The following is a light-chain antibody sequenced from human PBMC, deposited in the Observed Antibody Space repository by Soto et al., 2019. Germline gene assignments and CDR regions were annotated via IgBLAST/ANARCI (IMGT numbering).Light chain of an antibody. CDR3: CSYAGSDTLV. V-gene: IGLV2-23*01. CDR1: SSDVGSYNL. J-gene: IGLJ3*02. CDR2: EDS. Sequence: QSALTQPASVSGSPGQSITISCTGTSSDVGSYNLVSWYQQHPGKAPRLIIFEDSKRPSGVYNHFSGSKSGNRASLTISGLQAEDEATSYCCSYAGSDTLVFGGGTKLTVL.